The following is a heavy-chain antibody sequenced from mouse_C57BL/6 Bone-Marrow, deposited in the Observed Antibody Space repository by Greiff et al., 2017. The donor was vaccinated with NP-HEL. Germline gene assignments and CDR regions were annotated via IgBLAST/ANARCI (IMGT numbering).Heavy chain of an antibody. Sequence: EVQLQQSGPELVKPGASVKIPCKASGYTFTDYNMDWVKQNHGKSLEWIGDINPNNGGTIYNQKFKGKATLTVDKSSSTAYMELRSLTSEDTAVYYCARKTMVTPFAYWGQGALVTVSA. D-gene: IGHD2-2*01. CDR1: GYTFTDYN. CDR2: INPNNGGT. J-gene: IGHJ3*01. CDR3: ARKTMVTPFAY. V-gene: IGHV1-18*01.